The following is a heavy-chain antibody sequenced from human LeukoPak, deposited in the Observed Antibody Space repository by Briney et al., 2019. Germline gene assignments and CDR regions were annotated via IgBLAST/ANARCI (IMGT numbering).Heavy chain of an antibody. D-gene: IGHD3-10*02. CDR2: ISAYNGNT. CDR1: GYTYTSYG. CDR3: ARMFPDDY. V-gene: IGHV1-18*01. Sequence: ASVKVSCKASGYTYTSYGISWVRQAPGQGLEWMGWISAYNGNTNXXQKLQGRVTMXTDTSTSTAYMELRSLRSDDTAVYYCARMFPDDYWGQGTLVTVSS. J-gene: IGHJ4*02.